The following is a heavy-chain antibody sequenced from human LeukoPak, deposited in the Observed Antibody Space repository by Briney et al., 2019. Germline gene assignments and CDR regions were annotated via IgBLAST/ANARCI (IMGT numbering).Heavy chain of an antibody. CDR3: ARGLYCSGTSCYYFDY. V-gene: IGHV1-2*02. CDR1: GYTFTGYY. CDR2: INPNSGGT. J-gene: IGHJ4*02. Sequence: ASVKVSCKASGYTFTGYYMHWVRQAPGQGLEWMGWINPNSGGTNYAQKFQGRVTMTRDTSISTAYMELSRLRSDDTAVYYCARGLYCSGTSCYYFDYWGQGTLVTVSS. D-gene: IGHD2-2*01.